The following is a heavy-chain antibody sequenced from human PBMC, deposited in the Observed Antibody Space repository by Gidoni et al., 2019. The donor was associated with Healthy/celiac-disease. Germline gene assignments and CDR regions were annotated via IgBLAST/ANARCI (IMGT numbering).Heavy chain of an antibody. CDR3: AKHPQGGLHYFDY. V-gene: IGHV3-23*01. Sequence: EVQLLDSGGGLVQPGGSLRLSCAASVFTFCSYAMSWVRRAPGKGLEWVSAISGSGGSTYYADSVKGRFTISRDNSKNTLYLQMNSLRAEDTAVYYCAKHPQGGLHYFDYWGQGTLVTVSS. D-gene: IGHD3-16*01. CDR2: ISGSGGST. CDR1: VFTFCSYA. J-gene: IGHJ4*02.